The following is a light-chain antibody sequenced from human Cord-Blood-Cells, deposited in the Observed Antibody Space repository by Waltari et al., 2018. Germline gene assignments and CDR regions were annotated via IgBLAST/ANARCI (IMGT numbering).Light chain of an antibody. CDR1: SSHIGNNY. Sequence: QSVLTQPPSVSAAPGPKVTISCSGSSSHIGNNYVSWYQQLPGTAPKLLIYENNKRPSGIPDRFSGSKSGTSATLGITGLQTGDEADYYCGTWDSSLSARVFGGGTKLTVL. V-gene: IGLV1-51*02. J-gene: IGLJ2*01. CDR2: ENN. CDR3: GTWDSSLSARV.